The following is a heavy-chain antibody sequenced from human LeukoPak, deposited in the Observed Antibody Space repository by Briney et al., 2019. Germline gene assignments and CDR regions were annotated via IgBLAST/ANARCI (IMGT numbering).Heavy chain of an antibody. CDR1: GFTFSTSW. J-gene: IGHJ4*02. Sequence: GGSLRLSCAASGFTFSTSWMSWVRQAPGKGLEWVAKINRDGDERYYMDSVKGRFTISRDNAKNSVYLQMNSLRVEDTAVYYCARFDYWGQGTLVTVSS. V-gene: IGHV3-7*01. CDR2: INRDGDER. CDR3: ARFDY.